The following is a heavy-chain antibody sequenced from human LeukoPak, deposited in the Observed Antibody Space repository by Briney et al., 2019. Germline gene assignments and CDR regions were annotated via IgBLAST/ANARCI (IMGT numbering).Heavy chain of an antibody. J-gene: IGHJ6*03. D-gene: IGHD5-18*01. CDR1: GYSISSGYY. Sequence: PSETLSLTCTVSGYSISSGYYWGWIRQPPGKGLEWIGSIYHSGSTYYNPSLKSRVTISVDTSKNQFSLKLSSVTAADTAVYYCARHLIQLYYMDVWGKGTTVTVSS. CDR3: ARHLIQLYYMDV. CDR2: IYHSGST. V-gene: IGHV4-38-2*02.